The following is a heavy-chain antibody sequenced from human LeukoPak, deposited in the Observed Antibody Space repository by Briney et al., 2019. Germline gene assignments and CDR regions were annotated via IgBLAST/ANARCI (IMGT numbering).Heavy chain of an antibody. Sequence: PGGSLRLSCAASGFTVSNNYMHWVRQAPGKGLEWVSIIYSGGSAYYADSVKGRFTISRDNSKNTPYLQMNSLRAEDTAVYYCASVDYYAPDPYYFDYWGQGTLVTVSS. J-gene: IGHJ4*02. CDR3: ASVDYYAPDPYYFDY. D-gene: IGHD3-22*01. CDR1: GFTVSNNY. V-gene: IGHV3-66*02. CDR2: IYSGGSA.